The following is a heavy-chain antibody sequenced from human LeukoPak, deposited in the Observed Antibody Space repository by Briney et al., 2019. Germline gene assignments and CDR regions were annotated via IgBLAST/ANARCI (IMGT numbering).Heavy chain of an antibody. CDR2: ISNSGSTM. J-gene: IGHJ4*02. V-gene: IGHV3-48*04. D-gene: IGHD3-10*01. Sequence: QSGGSLRLSCAASGFGFSSYSMSWIRQAPGKGLEWVSYISNSGSTMYYADSVKGRFTISRDNAKNSLYLQMNSLRAEDTAVYYCARALGSYAFDYWGQGTLVTVSS. CDR3: ARALGSYAFDY. CDR1: GFGFSSYS.